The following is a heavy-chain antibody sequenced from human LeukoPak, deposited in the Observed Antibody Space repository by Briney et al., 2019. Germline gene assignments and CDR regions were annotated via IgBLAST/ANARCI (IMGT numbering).Heavy chain of an antibody. D-gene: IGHD3-9*01. Sequence: GGPLRLSCAASGFTFSTYNMNWVRQAPGKGLEWVSSISSTSGDIYYADSVKGRFTISRDNAKNSLYLQMNSLRVEDTALYYCASEGVYTSTAYYDFDYWGQGTLVTVSS. CDR2: ISSTSGDI. CDR1: GFTFSTYN. V-gene: IGHV3-21*06. J-gene: IGHJ4*02. CDR3: ASEGVYTSTAYYDFDY.